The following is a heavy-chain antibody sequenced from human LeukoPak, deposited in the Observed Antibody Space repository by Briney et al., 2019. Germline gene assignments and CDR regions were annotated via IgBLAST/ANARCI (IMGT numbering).Heavy chain of an antibody. CDR2: ISRSGSTK. V-gene: IGHV3-11*01. CDR1: GFTFSDYN. Sequence: GGSLRLSCAASGFTFSDYNMRWIRQAPGKGLEWVSSISRSGSTKYYADSVKGRFTISRDNAKNSLFLQMSSLRAEDTAVYYCAKAVDTATWYNWFDPWGQGTLVTVSS. D-gene: IGHD5-18*01. CDR3: AKAVDTATWYNWFDP. J-gene: IGHJ5*02.